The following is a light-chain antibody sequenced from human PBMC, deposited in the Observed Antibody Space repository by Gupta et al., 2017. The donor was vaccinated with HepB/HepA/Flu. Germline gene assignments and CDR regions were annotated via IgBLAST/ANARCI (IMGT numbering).Light chain of an antibody. CDR3: QQTYSTPIT. Sequence: EIQMTQSPSSLSASLGDRVTITCQASQSITTFLVWYQQKQGKAPKLLIYGASSLQSGVPSRFSGSGSGTDFTLTISSLQHEDYATYYWQQTYSTPITFGQGTRLESK. J-gene: IGKJ5*01. V-gene: IGKV1-39*01. CDR2: GAS. CDR1: QSITTF.